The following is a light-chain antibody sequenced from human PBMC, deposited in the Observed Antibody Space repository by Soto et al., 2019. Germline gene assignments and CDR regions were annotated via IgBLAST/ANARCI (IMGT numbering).Light chain of an antibody. Sequence: DIQMTQSPSSLSASVGDRVTITCRASQSISSWLAWYQQKPGKAPKLLIYDASDLESGVPSRFRGSGSGTEFTLTISSLQPDDFATYYCQQYSNYATTFGQGTRLEIK. V-gene: IGKV1-5*01. CDR1: QSISSW. J-gene: IGKJ5*01. CDR3: QQYSNYATT. CDR2: DAS.